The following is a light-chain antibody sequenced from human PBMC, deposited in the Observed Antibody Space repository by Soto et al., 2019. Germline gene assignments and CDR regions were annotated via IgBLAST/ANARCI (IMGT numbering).Light chain of an antibody. CDR3: QQYNTYPRT. CDR2: KAS. J-gene: IGKJ1*01. V-gene: IGKV1-5*03. CDR1: QSISSW. Sequence: DIQMTQSPSTLSASVGDRVTITCRASQSISSWLAWYQQKPGKAPKLLIYKASSLESGVPSRFSGSGSETEFTLTISSLQPDDFATYCCQQYNTYPRTFGQGTKVDIK.